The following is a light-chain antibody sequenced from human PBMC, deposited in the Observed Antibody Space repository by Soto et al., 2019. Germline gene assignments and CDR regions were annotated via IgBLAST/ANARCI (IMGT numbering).Light chain of an antibody. J-gene: IGKJ4*01. Sequence: EIVLTQSPGTLSLSPGERATLSCRASQTVSSSLAWYQQKPGQAPRLLIYDTSTRATGIPARFSGSGSGTEFTLTISSLQSEDFAVYYCQQYSNWPPITFGGGTK. CDR1: QTVSSS. CDR3: QQYSNWPPIT. CDR2: DTS. V-gene: IGKV3-15*01.